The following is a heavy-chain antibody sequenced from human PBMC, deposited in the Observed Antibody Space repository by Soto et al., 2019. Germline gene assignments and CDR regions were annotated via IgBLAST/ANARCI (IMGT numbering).Heavy chain of an antibody. J-gene: IGHJ5*02. Sequence: SETLSLTCAFYVGSFSSYFWSCIRQPPGKGLEWIGEINHSGTTYYNPSLKSRVTISVDTSKNQFSLKLSSVTAADTAVYYCASGPGSGWYWFEPWGQGTLVSVSS. CDR1: VGSFSSYF. CDR3: ASGPGSGWYWFEP. D-gene: IGHD6-19*01. CDR2: INHSGTT. V-gene: IGHV4-34*01.